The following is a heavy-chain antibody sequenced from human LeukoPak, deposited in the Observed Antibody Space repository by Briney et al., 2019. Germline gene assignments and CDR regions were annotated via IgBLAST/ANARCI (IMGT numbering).Heavy chain of an antibody. CDR2: IKQDGSEK. J-gene: IGHJ4*02. V-gene: IGHV3-7*01. Sequence: GGSLRLSCAASGFTFDDYGMSWVRQAPGKGLEWVANIKQDGSEKYYVDSVKGRFTISRDNAKNSLYLQMNSLRAEDTAVYYCARVVVLLWFGELLYYFDYWGQGTLVTVSS. CDR1: GFTFDDYG. D-gene: IGHD3-10*01. CDR3: ARVVVLLWFGELLYYFDY.